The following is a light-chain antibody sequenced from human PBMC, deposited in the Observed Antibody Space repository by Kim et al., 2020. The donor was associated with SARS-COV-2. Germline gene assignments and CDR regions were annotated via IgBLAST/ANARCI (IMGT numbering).Light chain of an antibody. Sequence: DIQMTQSPSSLSASVGDRVTITCRASRGINSYLAWYQQKSGQSPKLLIYGASTLQSGVPSRFSGSGSGTDFTLTISSLQPEDVATYYCQKYNSVPLTFGGGTKLEI. CDR1: RGINSY. CDR3: QKYNSVPLT. V-gene: IGKV1-27*01. CDR2: GAS. J-gene: IGKJ4*01.